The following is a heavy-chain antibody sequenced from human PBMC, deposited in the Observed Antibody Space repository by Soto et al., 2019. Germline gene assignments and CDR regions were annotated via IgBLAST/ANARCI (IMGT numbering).Heavy chain of an antibody. Sequence: ASVKVSCKASGYTFTSYAMHWVRQAPGQRLEWMGWINAGNGNTKYSQKFQGRVTITRDTSASTAYMELSSLRSEDTAVYYCARDLGVGSSSEYFKHWGQGTLVTVSS. J-gene: IGHJ1*01. CDR3: ARDLGVGSSSEYFKH. CDR2: INAGNGNT. D-gene: IGHD6-6*01. CDR1: GYTFTSYA. V-gene: IGHV1-3*01.